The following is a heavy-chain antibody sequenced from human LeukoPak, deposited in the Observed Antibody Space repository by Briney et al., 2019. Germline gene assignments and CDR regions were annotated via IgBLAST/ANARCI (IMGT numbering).Heavy chain of an antibody. V-gene: IGHV4-30-2*01. CDR2: IYHSGST. J-gene: IGHJ3*02. CDR3: ARRPDYGDSIRSPGPFDI. Sequence: PSQTLSLTCTVSGGSIQSDNYYWSWIRQPPGKGLEWIGYIYHSGSTYYNPSLKSRVTISVDRSKTQFSLKLSSVTAADTAVYYCARRPDYGDSIRSPGPFDIWGQGTMVTVSS. CDR1: GGSIQSDNYY. D-gene: IGHD4-17*01.